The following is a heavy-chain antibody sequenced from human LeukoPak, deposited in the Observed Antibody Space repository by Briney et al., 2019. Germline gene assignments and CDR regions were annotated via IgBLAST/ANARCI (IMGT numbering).Heavy chain of an antibody. CDR2: IYGYGISI. CDR1: GFTFSNYA. D-gene: IGHD1-14*01. Sequence: WGSLPLSCEVSGFTFSNYALSWVRQPPGKGLAWVSGIYGYGISIYYADSVKGRFTISRDNSKDTVSLQMNSLRAEDSAIYFRVKDRPCETGMPMDAWGKGTTVTVSS. CDR3: VKDRPCETGMPMDA. V-gene: IGHV3-23*01. J-gene: IGHJ6*04.